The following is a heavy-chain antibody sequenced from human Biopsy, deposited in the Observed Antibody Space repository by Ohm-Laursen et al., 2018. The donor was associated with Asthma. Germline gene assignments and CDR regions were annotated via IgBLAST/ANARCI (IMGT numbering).Heavy chain of an antibody. Sequence: SETLSLTCIVSGDAMSTSGSYWGWIRQSPGKGLEWIGSIYYSGRTYYNPSLESRFTISADTSKNPFSLKVTSVTAADTAVYYCARAVSSSSYWYFDLWGRGDLVTVSS. J-gene: IGHJ2*01. CDR1: GDAMSTSGSY. V-gene: IGHV4-39*02. CDR2: IYYSGRT. CDR3: ARAVSSSSYWYFDL. D-gene: IGHD6-6*01.